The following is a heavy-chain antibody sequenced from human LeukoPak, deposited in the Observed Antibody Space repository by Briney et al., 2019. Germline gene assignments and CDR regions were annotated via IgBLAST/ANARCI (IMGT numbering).Heavy chain of an antibody. CDR3: ARVNVKNWFDP. CDR2: TYYRSKWYF. J-gene: IGHJ5*02. CDR1: GDSISSNTAA. D-gene: IGHD2-8*01. Sequence: QTLSLTCDISGDSISSNTAAWNWIRQSPSRGLEGLGRTYYRSKWYFEYAPSVEGRITVNPDTANNQFSLRLSSVTPEDTAMYYCARVNVKNWFDPWGQGTLVTVSS. V-gene: IGHV6-1*01.